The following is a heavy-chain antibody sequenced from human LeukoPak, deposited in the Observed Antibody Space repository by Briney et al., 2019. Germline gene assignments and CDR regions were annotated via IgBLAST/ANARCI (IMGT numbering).Heavy chain of an antibody. Sequence: SVKVSCKASGFTFTSSAMQWVRQARGQRLEWIGWIVVGSGNTNYAQKFQGRVTLTRDMSTSTDYLELSSLRSEDTAVYYCARDNSVRDEAWWFNPWGQGTLVTVSS. CDR3: ARDNSVRDEAWWFNP. CDR2: IVVGSGNT. V-gene: IGHV1-58*02. J-gene: IGHJ5*02. CDR1: GFTFTSSA. D-gene: IGHD5-24*01.